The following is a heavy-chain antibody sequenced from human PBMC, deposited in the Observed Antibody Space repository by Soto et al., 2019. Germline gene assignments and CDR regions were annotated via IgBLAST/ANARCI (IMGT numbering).Heavy chain of an antibody. Sequence: QVQLVESGGGVVQPGRSLRLSCAASGFTFSSYAMHWVRQAPGKGXXWVAVISYDGSNKYYADSVKGRFTISRDNSKNTXYXQXNXXXXEXXAVYYCARDERSYGDYGFDYWGQGTLVTVSS. J-gene: IGHJ4*02. CDR3: ARDERSYGDYGFDY. V-gene: IGHV3-30-3*01. CDR1: GFTFSSYA. CDR2: ISYDGSNK. D-gene: IGHD4-17*01.